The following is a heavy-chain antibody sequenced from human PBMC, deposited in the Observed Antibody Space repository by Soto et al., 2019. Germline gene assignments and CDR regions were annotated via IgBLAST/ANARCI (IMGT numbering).Heavy chain of an antibody. D-gene: IGHD1-26*01. Sequence: QVQLVQSGAEVKKPGASVKVSCKVSGYTLTELSMHWVRQAPGKGLEWMGGFDPDDGETIYAQKFQGRVTMTEDTSTDTAYMELSSLRSEDTAVYYCATDRRIVGATTWGWGWFDPWGQGTLVTVSS. V-gene: IGHV1-24*01. J-gene: IGHJ5*02. CDR2: FDPDDGET. CDR1: GYTLTELS. CDR3: ATDRRIVGATTWGWGWFDP.